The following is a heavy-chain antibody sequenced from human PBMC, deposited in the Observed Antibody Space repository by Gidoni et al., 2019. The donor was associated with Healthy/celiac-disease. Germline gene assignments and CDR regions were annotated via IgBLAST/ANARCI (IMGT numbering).Heavy chain of an antibody. CDR1: GGTFSSYA. D-gene: IGHD6-6*01. V-gene: IGHV1-69*06. Sequence: QVQLVQSGAEVKKPGSSVKVSCKASGGTFSSYAISWVRQAPGQGLEWMGGIIPIFGTANYAQKFQGRVTITADKSTSTAYMELSSLRSEDTAVYYCARYKQLGTDYYYYGMDVWGQGTTVTVSS. J-gene: IGHJ6*02. CDR2: IIPIFGTA. CDR3: ARYKQLGTDYYYYGMDV.